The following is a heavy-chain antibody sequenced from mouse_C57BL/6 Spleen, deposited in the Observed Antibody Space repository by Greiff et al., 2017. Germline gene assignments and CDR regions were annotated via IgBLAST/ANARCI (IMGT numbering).Heavy chain of an antibody. CDR1: GFSLTSYG. V-gene: IGHV2-6*01. CDR2: IWGVGST. D-gene: IGHD2-4*01. CDR3: ASYDYDGGFAY. J-gene: IGHJ3*01. Sequence: VQLKESGPGLVAPSQSLSITCTVSGFSLTSYGVDWVRQSPGKGLEWLGVIWGVGSTNYNSALKSRLSISKDNSKSQVFLKMSSLQTDDTAMYYCASYDYDGGFAYWGQGTLVTVSA.